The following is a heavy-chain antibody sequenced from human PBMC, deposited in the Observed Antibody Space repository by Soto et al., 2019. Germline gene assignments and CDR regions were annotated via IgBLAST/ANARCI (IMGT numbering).Heavy chain of an antibody. Sequence: VQLLESGGGLVQPGGSLRLSCAASGFTFSNYAVTWVRQATGKGLEWVSTISGSGGSTYYADSVKGRFTISRDNSKNTLYLQMNSLRAEDTAVYYCAKDQGSSWYEIDYWGQGTLVTVSS. CDR3: AKDQGSSWYEIDY. CDR2: ISGSGGST. CDR1: GFTFSNYA. V-gene: IGHV3-23*01. D-gene: IGHD6-13*01. J-gene: IGHJ4*02.